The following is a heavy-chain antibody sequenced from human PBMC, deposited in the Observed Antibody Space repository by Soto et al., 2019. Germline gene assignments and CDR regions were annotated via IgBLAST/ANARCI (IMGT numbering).Heavy chain of an antibody. CDR2: IFSNNER. CDR1: GFSLTTGRSG. CDR3: AHLFADSTAYHYAFDV. V-gene: IGHV2-26*03. Sequence: QVTLKQSSPVLVQATETLTLTCSISGFSLTTGRSGVSWIRQPPGKALAWLAPIFSNNERSYSPSLHHRLSFSAETSKSRVVLTITNVGPVDTGTYCCAHLFADSTAYHYAFDVWGQGASVTVS. J-gene: IGHJ6*02. D-gene: IGHD3-16*01.